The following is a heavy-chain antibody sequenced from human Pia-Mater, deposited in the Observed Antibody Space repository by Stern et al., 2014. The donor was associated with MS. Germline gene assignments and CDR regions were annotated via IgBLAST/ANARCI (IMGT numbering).Heavy chain of an antibody. D-gene: IGHD1-26*01. CDR3: ARGELKEGLVRGMDV. CDR2: SIPIFGIA. J-gene: IGHJ6*02. V-gene: IGHV1-69*01. CDR1: GGSFSSYA. Sequence: VQLVQSGAEVKKPASSVKVSCKASGGSFSSYAINWVRQAPGQGLEWMGGSIPIFGIANYAQKFQGRGTITADESTSTVHLELSSLRSEDTAVYYCARGELKEGLVRGMDVWGQGTTVTVSS.